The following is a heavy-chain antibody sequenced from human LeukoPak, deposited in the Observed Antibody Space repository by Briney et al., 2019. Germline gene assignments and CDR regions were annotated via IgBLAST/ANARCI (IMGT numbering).Heavy chain of an antibody. CDR2: IYSVGST. J-gene: IGHJ4*02. V-gene: IGHV3-66*01. CDR3: ARDHYGDYAIDY. D-gene: IGHD4-17*01. Sequence: GGSLRLSCAASGFTVSSNYMSWVRQAPGKGLEWVSVIYSVGSTYYADSVRGRFTISRDNAKNSLYLQMISLRAEDTAVYFCARDHYGDYAIDYWGQGTLVTVSS. CDR1: GFTVSSNY.